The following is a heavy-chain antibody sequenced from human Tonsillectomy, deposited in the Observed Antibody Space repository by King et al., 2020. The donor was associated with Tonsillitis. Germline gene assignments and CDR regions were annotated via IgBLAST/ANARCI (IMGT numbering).Heavy chain of an antibody. CDR3: ARGIDGSGSYYNNWFDP. D-gene: IGHD3-10*01. CDR2: IYYSGST. CDR1: GGSISSGGYY. V-gene: IGHV4-31*03. Sequence: QLQESGPGLVKPSQTLSLTCTVSGGSISSGGYYWSWIRQHPGKGLEWIGYIYYSGSTYYNPSLKSRVTMSVDTSKNQFSLKLSSVTAADTAVYYCARGIDGSGSYYNNWFDPWDQGTLVTVSS. J-gene: IGHJ5*02.